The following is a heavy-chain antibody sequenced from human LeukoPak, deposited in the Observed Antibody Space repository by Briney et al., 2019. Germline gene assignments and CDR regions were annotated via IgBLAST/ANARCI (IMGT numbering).Heavy chain of an antibody. J-gene: IGHJ4*02. Sequence: GRSLRLSCTASGFTFGDYAMSWVRQAPGKGLEWVGFIRSKPYGGTTVYAASVKGRFTISRDDSESIAYLQINTLKTEDTAVYYCTRDYEWSRYWGQGTLVTVSS. CDR1: GFTFGDYA. CDR2: IRSKPYGGTT. CDR3: TRDYEWSRY. V-gene: IGHV3-49*04. D-gene: IGHD3-16*01.